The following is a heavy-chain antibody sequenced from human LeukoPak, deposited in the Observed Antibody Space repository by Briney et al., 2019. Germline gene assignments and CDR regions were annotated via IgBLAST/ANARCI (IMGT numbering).Heavy chain of an antibody. Sequence: GGSLRLSCAASGFTVSSNYMSWVRQAPGKGLEWVSVIYSGGSTYYADSVKGRFTISRDNSKNTLYLQMNSLRAEDTAVYYCARSSGIAAAGFDYWGQGTLVTVSS. CDR3: ARSSGIAAAGFDY. D-gene: IGHD6-13*01. CDR2: IYSGGST. CDR1: GFTVSSNY. V-gene: IGHV3-53*01. J-gene: IGHJ4*02.